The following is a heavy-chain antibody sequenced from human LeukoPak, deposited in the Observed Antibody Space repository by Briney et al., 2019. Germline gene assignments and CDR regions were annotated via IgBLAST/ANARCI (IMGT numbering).Heavy chain of an antibody. CDR2: IYYSGST. J-gene: IGHJ1*01. CDR3: ARATTGYSYGFQH. V-gene: IGHV4-30-4*01. D-gene: IGHD5-18*01. CDR1: GGSISSGDYY. Sequence: SQTLSLTCTVSGGSISSGDYYWRWIRQPPGKGLEWIGYIYYSGSTYYNPSLKSRVTISVDTSKNQLSLRLTSVTAADTAVYYCARATTGYSYGFQHWGQGTLVTVSS.